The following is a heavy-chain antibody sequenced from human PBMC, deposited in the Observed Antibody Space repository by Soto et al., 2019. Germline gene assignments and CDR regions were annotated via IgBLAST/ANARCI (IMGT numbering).Heavy chain of an antibody. CDR2: IKQDGSEK. J-gene: IGHJ6*02. Sequence: PGGSLRLSCAASGFTFSSYWMSWVRQAPGKGLEWVANIKQDGSEKYYVDSVKGRLTISRDNAKNSLYLQMNSLRAEDTAVYYCARENKQQLRFRYYYYGMDVWGQGTTVTVSS. D-gene: IGHD6-13*01. CDR1: GFTFSSYW. CDR3: ARENKQQLRFRYYYYGMDV. V-gene: IGHV3-7*03.